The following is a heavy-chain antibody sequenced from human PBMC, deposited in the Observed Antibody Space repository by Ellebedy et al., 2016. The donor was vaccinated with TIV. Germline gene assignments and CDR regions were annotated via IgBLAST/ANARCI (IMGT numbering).Heavy chain of an antibody. CDR1: AFSFRCYW. CDR3: ATDGSYGDYRSPAHAFAV. Sequence: GESLKISCAASAFSFRCYWMSWVRQAPGKGLEWVANFHHAGSDKYYVDSVKGRFPISRDNAKNSLYLQMTGLRADDTALYYCATDGSYGDYRSPAHAFAVWGQGTMVTVSS. V-gene: IGHV3-7*01. CDR2: FHHAGSDK. D-gene: IGHD4-17*01. J-gene: IGHJ3*01.